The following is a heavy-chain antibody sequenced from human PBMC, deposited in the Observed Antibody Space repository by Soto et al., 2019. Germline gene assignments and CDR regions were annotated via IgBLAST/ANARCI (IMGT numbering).Heavy chain of an antibody. V-gene: IGHV4-31*03. CDR3: ASASLYGYYYYYTDV. CDR2: IYYSGST. J-gene: IGHJ6*03. D-gene: IGHD4-17*01. CDR1: GGSINSGGSY. Sequence: SETLSLTCSVSGGSINSGGSYWSWIRQHPGKGLEWIGYIYYSGSTYYNPSLKSRVTISVDTSKNQFSLKLSSVTAADTAVYYCASASLYGYYYYYTDVWGKGTTVSVSS.